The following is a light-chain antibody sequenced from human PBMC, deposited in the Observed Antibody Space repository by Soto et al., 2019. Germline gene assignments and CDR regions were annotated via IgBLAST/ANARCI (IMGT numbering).Light chain of an antibody. CDR1: HNINNY. CDR3: QQSYYIPRS. CDR2: AAS. V-gene: IGKV1-39*01. Sequence: IPMTQSPSSLSASVGDRVTISCRASHNINNYLNWYQQKPGTAPKPLIYAASSLQPGVPSRFNGSRSATDLTLTISSLQPEDSATYYCQQSYYIPRSFGQGTKLQI. J-gene: IGKJ2*03.